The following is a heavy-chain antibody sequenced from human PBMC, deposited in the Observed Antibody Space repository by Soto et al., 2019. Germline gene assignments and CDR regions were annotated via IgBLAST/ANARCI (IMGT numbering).Heavy chain of an antibody. CDR3: AGGYYYDSSGYYYGMDV. CDR2: IWYDGSNK. CDR1: GFTFSSYG. Sequence: PGGSLRLSCAASGFTFSSYGMHWVRQAPGKGLEWVTVIWYDGSNKYYTDSVKGRFTISRDNSKNTLYLQMNSLRAEDTAVYYCAGGYYYDSSGYYYGMDVWGQGTTVTVSS. V-gene: IGHV3-33*01. J-gene: IGHJ6*02. D-gene: IGHD3-22*01.